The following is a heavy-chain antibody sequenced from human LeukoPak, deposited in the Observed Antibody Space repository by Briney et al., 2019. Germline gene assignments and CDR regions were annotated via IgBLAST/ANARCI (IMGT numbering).Heavy chain of an antibody. Sequence: SETLSLTCTVSGGSISSSNYYWGWIRQPPGKGLEWIGSIFYSGNTYYNPSLKSRVTISVDTSKNQFSLQLSSVTAADTAVYYCARYGSGTSYITNYFDYWGQGTLVTVSS. J-gene: IGHJ4*02. CDR1: GGSISSSNYY. CDR2: IFYSGNT. D-gene: IGHD3-10*01. V-gene: IGHV4-39*01. CDR3: ARYGSGTSYITNYFDY.